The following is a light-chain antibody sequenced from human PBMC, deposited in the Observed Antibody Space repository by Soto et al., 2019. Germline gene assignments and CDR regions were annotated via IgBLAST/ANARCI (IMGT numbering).Light chain of an antibody. V-gene: IGLV7-46*01. CDR2: NTN. CDR1: TGAVTSEHY. CDR3: LLSYSGPRV. J-gene: IGLJ3*02. Sequence: QAVVTQEPSLTVSPGGTVSLTCGSSTGAVTSEHYAYWFQQKPGQAPRTLIYNTNNKQSWTPARFSGSLLGGKAALTLSGAQREDEAEYYCLLSYSGPRVFGGGTKLTVL.